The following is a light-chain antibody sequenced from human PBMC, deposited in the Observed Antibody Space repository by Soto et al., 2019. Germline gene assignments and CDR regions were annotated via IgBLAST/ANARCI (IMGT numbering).Light chain of an antibody. CDR3: QQYETFSGT. V-gene: IGKV1-5*01. CDR2: DAS. J-gene: IGKJ1*01. CDR1: QSGSGW. Sequence: DIQMTQSPSTPSAPVGDTVTVTRRASQSGSGWMAWYQQKPVEAPRLLIYDASALPRGVPTRCSGGGSGTKFSLTIASLQPDDFATYYCQQYETFSGTFGPGTKVDIK.